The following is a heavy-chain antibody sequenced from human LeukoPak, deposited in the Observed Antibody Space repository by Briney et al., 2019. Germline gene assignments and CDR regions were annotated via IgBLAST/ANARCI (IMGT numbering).Heavy chain of an antibody. CDR3: AIISGYSSGWSLSDFDY. Sequence: GGSLRLSCAASGFTFTSYWMHRVRQAPGKGLVWVSRINSDGSSTSYADSVKGRFTISRDNAKNTLYLQMNSLRAEDTAVYYCAIISGYSSGWSLSDFDYWGQGTLVTVSS. CDR1: GFTFTSYW. CDR2: INSDGSST. D-gene: IGHD6-19*01. J-gene: IGHJ4*02. V-gene: IGHV3-74*01.